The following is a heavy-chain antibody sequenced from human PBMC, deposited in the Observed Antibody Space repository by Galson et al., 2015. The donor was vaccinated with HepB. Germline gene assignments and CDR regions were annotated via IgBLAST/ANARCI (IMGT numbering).Heavy chain of an antibody. V-gene: IGHV3-21*01. CDR3: ARGPPFEL. J-gene: IGHJ2*01. CDR2: LSGTSNYI. CDR1: GFTFSTYN. Sequence: SLRLSCAASGFTFSTYNMNWVRQAPGKGLEWVSSLSGTSNYIYYADSVRGRFTMSRDNAKNSLYLQVNSLRAEDTAAYYCARGPPFELWGRGTLVTVSS.